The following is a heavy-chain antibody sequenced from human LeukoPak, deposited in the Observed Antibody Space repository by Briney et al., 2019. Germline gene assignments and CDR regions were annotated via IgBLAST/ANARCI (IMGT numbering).Heavy chain of an antibody. CDR3: TRGGGGSFPHY. Sequence: GGSLRLSCAVSGFTFRGYGIHWVRQAPGKGLEWVAVISHDGGITYYADSVKGRFTISRDNSKNTLYLQMNSLRAEDTAVYYCTRGGGGSFPHYWGQGTLVTVSS. J-gene: IGHJ4*02. D-gene: IGHD2-21*01. CDR2: ISHDGGIT. V-gene: IGHV3-30*03. CDR1: GFTFRGYG.